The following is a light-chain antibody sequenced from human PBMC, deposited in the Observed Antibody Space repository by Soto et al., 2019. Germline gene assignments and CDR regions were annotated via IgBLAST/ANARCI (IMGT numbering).Light chain of an antibody. Sequence: QSVLTQPASVSGSPGQSIAISCTGTSSDVGGHDYVSWYQHHPGKAPKLMIYDVTYRPSGVSNRFSGSKSGNTASLTISGLRAEDEADYYCGSYTGSNTLVFGGGTKVTVL. CDR3: GSYTGSNTLV. CDR1: SSDVGGHDY. V-gene: IGLV2-14*03. CDR2: DVT. J-gene: IGLJ2*01.